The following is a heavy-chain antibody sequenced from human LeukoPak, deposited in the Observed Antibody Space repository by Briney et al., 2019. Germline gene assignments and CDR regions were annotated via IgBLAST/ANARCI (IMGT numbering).Heavy chain of an antibody. Sequence: SETLSLTXAVYGGSFSGYYWSWIRQPPGKGLEWIGEINHSGSTNYNPSLKSRVTISVDTSKNQFSLKLSSVTAADTAVYYCARVRSRGGSCYSDYWGQGTLVTVSS. CDR1: GGSFSGYY. CDR3: ARVRSRGGSCYSDY. CDR2: INHSGST. V-gene: IGHV4-34*01. D-gene: IGHD2-15*01. J-gene: IGHJ4*02.